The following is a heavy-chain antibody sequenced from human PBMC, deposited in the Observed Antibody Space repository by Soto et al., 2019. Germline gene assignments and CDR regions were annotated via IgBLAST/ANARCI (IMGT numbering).Heavy chain of an antibody. CDR3: ARGSQTIAARPVYYYYYYMDV. Sequence: GASVKVSCKASGYTFTSYDINWVRQATGQGLEWMGWMNPNSGNTGYAQKFQGRVTMTRNTSISTAYMELSSLRSEDTAVYYCARGSQTIAARPVYYYYYYMDVWGKGTTVTVSS. CDR2: MNPNSGNT. CDR1: GYTFTSYD. J-gene: IGHJ6*03. D-gene: IGHD6-6*01. V-gene: IGHV1-8*01.